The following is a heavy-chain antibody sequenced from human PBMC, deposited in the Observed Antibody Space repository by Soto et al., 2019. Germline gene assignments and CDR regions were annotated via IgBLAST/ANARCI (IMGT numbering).Heavy chain of an antibody. CDR2: IYYSGST. J-gene: IGHJ3*02. CDR3: ARVRHINAFDI. V-gene: IGHV4-30-4*01. CDR1: GGSISSGVYY. Sequence: SETLSLTCTVSGGSISSGVYYWSWIRQPPGKGLEWIGYIYYSGSTYYNTSLKSRVTISVDTSKNQFSLKLRSVTAADTAVYYCARVRHINAFDIWGQGTMVT. D-gene: IGHD1-20*01.